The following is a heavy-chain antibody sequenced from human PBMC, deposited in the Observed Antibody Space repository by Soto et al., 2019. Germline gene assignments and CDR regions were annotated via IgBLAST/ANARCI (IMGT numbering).Heavy chain of an antibody. J-gene: IGHJ6*02. Sequence: PSETLSLTCTVSGGSISSYYWSWIRQPPGKGLEWIGYIYYSGSTNYNPSLKSRVTISVDTSKNQFSLKLSSVTAADTAVYYCAGSPFYCSSTSCYTGYYYGMDVWGQGTTVTAP. CDR2: IYYSGST. CDR3: AGSPFYCSSTSCYTGYYYGMDV. D-gene: IGHD2-2*02. V-gene: IGHV4-59*01. CDR1: GGSISSYY.